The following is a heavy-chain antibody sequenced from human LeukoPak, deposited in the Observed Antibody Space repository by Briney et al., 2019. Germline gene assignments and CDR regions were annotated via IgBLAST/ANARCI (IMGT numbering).Heavy chain of an antibody. Sequence: SETLSLTCAVSGGSISSSNWWSWVRQPPGKGLEWVGEIYHSGSNNYNPSLKSRVTISVDKSKNQFSLKLSSVTAADTAVYYCARDKGGYDSKLWDYWGQGTLVTVSS. V-gene: IGHV4-4*02. CDR3: ARDKGGYDSKLWDY. CDR1: GGSISSSNW. J-gene: IGHJ4*02. D-gene: IGHD5-12*01. CDR2: IYHSGSN.